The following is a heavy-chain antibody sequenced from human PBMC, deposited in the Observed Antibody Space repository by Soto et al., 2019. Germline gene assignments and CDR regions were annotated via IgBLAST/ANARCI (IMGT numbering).Heavy chain of an antibody. CDR3: ARAEDCSSTSCYKFRYFQH. Sequence: QVQLVESGGGVVQPGRSLRLSCAASGFTFSSYGMHWVRQAPGKGLEWVAVIWYDGSNKYYADSVKGRFTISRDNSKNTLYLQMNSLRAEDTAVYYCARAEDCSSTSCYKFRYFQHWGQGTLVTVSS. CDR2: IWYDGSNK. V-gene: IGHV3-33*01. J-gene: IGHJ1*01. D-gene: IGHD2-2*02. CDR1: GFTFSSYG.